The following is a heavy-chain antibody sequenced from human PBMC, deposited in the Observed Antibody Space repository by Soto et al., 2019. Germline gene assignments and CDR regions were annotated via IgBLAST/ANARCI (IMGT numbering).Heavy chain of an antibody. CDR1: GGSISSGGYS. CDR2: IYHSGST. Sequence: QLQLQESGSGLVKPSQTLSLTCAVSGGSISSGGYSWSWIRQPPGKGLEWIGYIYHSGSTYYNPSRKSRVTITVDRSKNQFSLKLSSVTAADTAVYYCARERAEHCSGGSCSPGGWFDPWGQGTLVTVSS. CDR3: ARERAEHCSGGSCSPGGWFDP. V-gene: IGHV4-30-2*01. D-gene: IGHD2-15*01. J-gene: IGHJ5*02.